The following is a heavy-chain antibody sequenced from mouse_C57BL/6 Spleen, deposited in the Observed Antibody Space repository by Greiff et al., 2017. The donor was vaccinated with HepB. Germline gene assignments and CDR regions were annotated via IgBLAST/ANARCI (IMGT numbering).Heavy chain of an antibody. J-gene: IGHJ3*01. CDR3: ARGYYYDSSPFGD. V-gene: IGHV5-17*01. CDR1: GFTFSDYG. D-gene: IGHD1-1*01. Sequence: EVQGVESGGGLVKPGGSLKLSCAASGFTFSDYGMHWVRQAPEKGLEWVAYISSGSSTIYYADTVKGRFTISRDNANNTLFLQMTSLRSEDTAMSDCARGYYYDSSPFGDWGQGTMVTVAA. CDR2: ISSGSSTI.